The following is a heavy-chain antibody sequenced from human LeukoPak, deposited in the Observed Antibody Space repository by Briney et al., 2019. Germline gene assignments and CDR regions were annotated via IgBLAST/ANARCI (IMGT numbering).Heavy chain of an antibody. CDR2: ITNSGGTT. CDR1: GFTFRSYA. J-gene: IGHJ4*02. CDR3: AREGWQQLAPFDY. D-gene: IGHD6-13*01. Sequence: GGSLRLSCAASGFTFRSYAMSWVRQAPGKGLEWVSAITNSGGTTYYADSVKGRFTISRDNAKNSLYLQMNSLRAEDTAVYYCAREGWQQLAPFDYWGQGTLVTVSS. V-gene: IGHV3-23*01.